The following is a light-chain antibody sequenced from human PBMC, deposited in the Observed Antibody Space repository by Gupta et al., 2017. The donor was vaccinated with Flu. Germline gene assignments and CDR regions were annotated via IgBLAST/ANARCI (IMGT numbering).Light chain of an antibody. J-gene: IGLJ3*02. CDR3: SSFTSTSTLL. CDR2: EVS. V-gene: IGLV2-14*01. CDR1: SSDVGGDKY. Sequence: TSSDVGGDKYVSWYQQHPGKVPNLIIYEVSIRPSGVSNRFSGSKSGNTASLTISGLQAEDEADYYCSSFTSTSTLLFGGGTKLTVL.